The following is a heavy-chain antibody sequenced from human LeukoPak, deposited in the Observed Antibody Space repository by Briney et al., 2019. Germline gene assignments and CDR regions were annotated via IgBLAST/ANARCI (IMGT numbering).Heavy chain of an antibody. V-gene: IGHV4-39*02. CDR1: GGSISSSSYY. CDR2: IYYSGST. D-gene: IGHD6-6*01. J-gene: IGHJ5*02. Sequence: SETLSLTCTVSGGSISSSSYYWGWIRQPPGKGLEWIGSIYYSGSTYYNPSLKSRVTISVDTSKNQFSLKLSSVTAADTAVYYCARDQGFYSRSNGNNWFDPWGQGTLVTVSS. CDR3: ARDQGFYSRSNGNNWFDP.